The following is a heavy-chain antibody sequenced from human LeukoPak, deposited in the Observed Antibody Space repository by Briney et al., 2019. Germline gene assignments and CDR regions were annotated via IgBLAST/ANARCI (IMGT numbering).Heavy chain of an antibody. CDR1: GGSISSGSYY. Sequence: SETLSLTCTVSGGSISSGSYYWSWIRQPPGKGLEWIGSIYYSGNTYYNASLKSQVSISIDTSKNQFSLRLTSVTAADTAVYYCARQTGSGLFILPGGQGTLVTVSS. V-gene: IGHV4-39*01. D-gene: IGHD3/OR15-3a*01. CDR3: ARQTGSGLFILP. J-gene: IGHJ4*02. CDR2: IYYSGNT.